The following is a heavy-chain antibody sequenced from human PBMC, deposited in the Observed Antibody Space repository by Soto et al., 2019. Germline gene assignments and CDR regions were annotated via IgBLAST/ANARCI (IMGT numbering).Heavy chain of an antibody. CDR2: ITAANGNT. V-gene: IGHV1-3*01. J-gene: IGHJ4*02. CDR1: GYSFNYYS. D-gene: IGHD6-13*01. CDR3: VRAAGPSYY. Sequence: QVQLVQSGAEVKKPGASVKISCRASGYSFNYYSIHWVRQAPGQSLEWMGWITAANGNTKYSQKFQGRVTLTRDTSASTSFMEVKRLTSEDTAIYYGVRAAGPSYYWGQGTLVIVSS.